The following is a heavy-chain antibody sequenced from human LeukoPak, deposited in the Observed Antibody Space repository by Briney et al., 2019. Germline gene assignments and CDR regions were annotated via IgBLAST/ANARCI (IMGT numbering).Heavy chain of an antibody. Sequence: AGSLRLSCAASGFPFSVYWMSWVRQAPGRGLEWVADIKEDGSEKYYVDSVKGRFTISRDDAKNSLYLQMNSLRDEDTAMYYCARVGLGDRIFDYWGQGTLVTVSS. CDR1: GFPFSVYW. V-gene: IGHV3-7*05. D-gene: IGHD2-15*01. J-gene: IGHJ4*02. CDR2: IKEDGSEK. CDR3: ARVGLGDRIFDY.